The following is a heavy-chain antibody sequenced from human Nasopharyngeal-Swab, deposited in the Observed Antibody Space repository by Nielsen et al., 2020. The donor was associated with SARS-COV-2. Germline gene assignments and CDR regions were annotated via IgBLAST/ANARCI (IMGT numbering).Heavy chain of an antibody. D-gene: IGHD6-19*01. J-gene: IGHJ4*02. V-gene: IGHV3-30*18. CDR2: ISYDGSNK. CDR3: AKDLSSGSQSGY. Sequence: GGSLRLSCAASGFTFNSYGMHWVRQAPGKGLEWVAVISYDGSNKYYADSVKGRFTISRDNSKNTLYLQMNSLRAEDTAVYYCAKDLSSGSQSGYWGQGTLVTVSS. CDR1: GFTFNSYG.